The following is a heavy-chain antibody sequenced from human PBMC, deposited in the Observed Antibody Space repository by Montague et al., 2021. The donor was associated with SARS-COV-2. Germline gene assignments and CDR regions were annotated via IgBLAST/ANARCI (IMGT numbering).Heavy chain of an antibody. J-gene: IGHJ4*02. D-gene: IGHD3-3*01. CDR2: IYYSGST. V-gene: IGHV4-39*01. CDR1: GGSISSSSYF. CDR3: ARKRSRGLTIFGVVTASYCFDY. Sequence: SETLSLTCTVSGGSISSSSYFWGWIRQPPGKGLERIGSIYYSGSTYYNPSLKSRVTISVDTSKNQFSLKLSSVTAADTAVFYCARKRSRGLTIFGVVTASYCFDYWGQGTLVTVSS.